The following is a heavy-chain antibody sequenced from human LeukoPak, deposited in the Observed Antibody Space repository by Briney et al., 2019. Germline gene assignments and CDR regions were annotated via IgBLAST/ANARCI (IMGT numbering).Heavy chain of an antibody. D-gene: IGHD3-10*01. Sequence: SETLSLTCTVSGGSISSYYWSWIRQPPGKGLEWIGYIYYSGSTNYNPSLKSRVTISVDTSKNQFSLKLSSVTAADTAVYSCATGFGEIEYWGQGTLVTVSS. CDR1: GGSISSYY. J-gene: IGHJ4*02. CDR2: IYYSGST. V-gene: IGHV4-59*01. CDR3: ATGFGEIEY.